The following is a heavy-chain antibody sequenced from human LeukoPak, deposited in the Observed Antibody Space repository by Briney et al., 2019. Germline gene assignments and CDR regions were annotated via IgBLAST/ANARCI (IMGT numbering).Heavy chain of an antibody. CDR2: IKQDGSDK. D-gene: IGHD6-19*01. Sequence: GGSLRLYCAASGFTFNSYWMTWVRQAPGKGLEWVADIKQDGSDKYYAGSVKGRFTISRDNAKNSLYLQVNSLRAEDTAVYFCARYNSAWKTDDYWGQGTLVTVSS. CDR1: GFTFNSYW. V-gene: IGHV3-7*03. CDR3: ARYNSAWKTDDY. J-gene: IGHJ4*02.